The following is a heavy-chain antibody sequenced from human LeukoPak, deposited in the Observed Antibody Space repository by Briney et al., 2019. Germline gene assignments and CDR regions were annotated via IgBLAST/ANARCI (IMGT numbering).Heavy chain of an antibody. Sequence: GGSLRLSCAASGFSPSSYWMAWVRQSPEKGLEWVANINQDGGQKHYLESVRGRFTISRDNAKNSLFLEMKSLRVDDTAVYYCTSAPNPFVHWGQGILVTVSS. CDR3: TSAPNPFVH. CDR1: GFSPSSYW. V-gene: IGHV3-7*01. CDR2: INQDGGQK. J-gene: IGHJ4*02.